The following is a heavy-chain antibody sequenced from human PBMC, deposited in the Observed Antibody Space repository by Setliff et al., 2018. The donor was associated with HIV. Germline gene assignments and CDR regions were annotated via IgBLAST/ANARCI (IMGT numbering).Heavy chain of an antibody. CDR1: GGSISSSSYY. J-gene: IGHJ4*02. V-gene: IGHV4-39*07. Sequence: KPSETLSLTCTVSGGSISSSSYYWGWIRQPPGKGLEWIGIIYYSGSTYYNPSLKSRVTISVDTSKNQFSLKLSSVTAADTAVYYCAREVRAATYYNFWSGSFFFDYWGQGTLVTVSS. CDR2: IYYSGST. D-gene: IGHD3-3*01. CDR3: AREVRAATYYNFWSGSFFFDY.